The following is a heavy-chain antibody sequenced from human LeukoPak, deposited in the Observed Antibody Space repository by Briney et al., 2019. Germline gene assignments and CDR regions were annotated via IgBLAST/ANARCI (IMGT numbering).Heavy chain of an antibody. CDR2: INTNTGNP. J-gene: IGHJ4*02. CDR1: GYTFTSYA. D-gene: IGHD3-22*01. Sequence: ASVKVSCKASGYTFTSYAMNWVRQAPGQGLEWMGWINTNTGNPTYAQGFTGRFVFSLDTSVSTAYLQISSLKAEDTAVYYCARFRTNYYDSSGYPHDYWGQGTLVTVSS. CDR3: ARFRTNYYDSSGYPHDY. V-gene: IGHV7-4-1*02.